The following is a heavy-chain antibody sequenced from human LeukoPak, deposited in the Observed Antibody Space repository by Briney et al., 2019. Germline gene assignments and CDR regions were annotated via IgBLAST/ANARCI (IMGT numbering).Heavy chain of an antibody. Sequence: GESLNISCKGSGYSFTSYWVGWVRQMPGKGLEWMGIIYPGDSDTRYSPSFQGRVTISADKSISTAYLQWSSLKASDTAMYYCARAYCSSTSCYWAHFDYWGQGTLVTVSS. J-gene: IGHJ4*02. V-gene: IGHV5-51*01. CDR1: GYSFTSYW. D-gene: IGHD2-2*01. CDR3: ARAYCSSTSCYWAHFDY. CDR2: IYPGDSDT.